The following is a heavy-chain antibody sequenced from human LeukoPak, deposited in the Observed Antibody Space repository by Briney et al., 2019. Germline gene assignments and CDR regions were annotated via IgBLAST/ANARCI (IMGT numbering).Heavy chain of an antibody. CDR2: IIPIFGTT. J-gene: IGHJ4*02. V-gene: IGHV1-69*05. CDR3: ARVGSSSWWAQGYDY. D-gene: IGHD6-13*01. Sequence: ASVKVSCKASGGTFSSYSINWVRQAPGQGLEWMGGIIPIFGTTNHAQKFLGRVTITTDESTSTAYMELRSLRSEDTAVYYCARVGSSSWWAQGYDYWGQGTLVTVSS. CDR1: GGTFSSYS.